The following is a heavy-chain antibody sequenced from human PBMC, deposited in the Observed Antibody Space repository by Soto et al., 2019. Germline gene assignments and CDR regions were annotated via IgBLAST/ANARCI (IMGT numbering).Heavy chain of an antibody. D-gene: IGHD3-10*01. J-gene: IGHJ6*02. CDR3: ARCTAIIRGVISSYGMDV. CDR1: GFTFSSYE. V-gene: IGHV3-48*03. CDR2: ISGVGDSI. Sequence: EVQLVESGGGLVQPGGSLRLSCAASGFTFSSYEMNWVRQAPGKGLEWLSYISGVGDSIYYADSVKGRFTISRDNAENSVFLQMNSLRAEDTAVYYCARCTAIIRGVISSYGMDVWGQGTTVTVS.